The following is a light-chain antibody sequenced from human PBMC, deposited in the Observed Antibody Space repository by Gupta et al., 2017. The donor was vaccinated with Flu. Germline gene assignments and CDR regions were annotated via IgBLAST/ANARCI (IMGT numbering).Light chain of an antibody. CDR1: SSDIGGYHY. V-gene: IGLV2-14*01. CDR2: EVS. CDR3: SSYIHTSTRV. J-gene: IGLJ3*02. Sequence: QSALTQPASMSGSPGQSITISCTGTSSDIGGYHYVSWYQQHPGKAPKLILYEVSSRPSGVSHRFSGSKSGNTASLTISGLQAEDEADYYCSSYIHTSTRVFGGGTKLTVL.